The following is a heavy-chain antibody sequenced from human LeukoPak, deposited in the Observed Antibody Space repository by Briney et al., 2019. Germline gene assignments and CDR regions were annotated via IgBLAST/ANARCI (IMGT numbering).Heavy chain of an antibody. V-gene: IGHV3-23*01. D-gene: IGHD2-2*01. CDR1: GFTFSTYA. CDR3: AKTKISRTTTCPYYFDY. Sequence: GSLRLSCAASGFTFSTYAMSWVRQAPGKGLEWVSAISGGGDSTYYADSVKGRFTISRDNSKNTLYLQMNSLRAEDTAVYYCAKTKISRTTTCPYYFDYWGQGTLVTVSS. CDR2: ISGGGDST. J-gene: IGHJ4*02.